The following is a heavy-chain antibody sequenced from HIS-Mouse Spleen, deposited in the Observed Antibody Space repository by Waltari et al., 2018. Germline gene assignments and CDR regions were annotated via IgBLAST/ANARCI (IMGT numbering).Heavy chain of an antibody. J-gene: IGHJ2*01. CDR3: AREIPYSSSWYDWYFDL. V-gene: IGHV4-39*07. D-gene: IGHD6-13*01. Sequence: QLQLQESGPGLVKPSETLSLTCTVSGGSISSSSYYWGWIRQPPGKGLEGGGSIYYSGSTYSNPTLKRRVTISVDTSKNQFSLKLSSVTAADTAVYYCAREIPYSSSWYDWYFDLWGRGTLVTVSS. CDR1: GGSISSSSYY. CDR2: IYYSGST.